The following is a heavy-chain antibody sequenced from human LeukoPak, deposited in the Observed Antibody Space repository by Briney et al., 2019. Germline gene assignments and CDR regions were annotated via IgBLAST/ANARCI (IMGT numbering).Heavy chain of an antibody. J-gene: IGHJ4*02. CDR3: AKTRPLDSSSWSHGDY. CDR1: GFILSNYW. CDR2: IKSDGSEI. V-gene: IGHV3-7*03. Sequence: PGGSLRLSCAASGFILSNYWMSWVRQAPGKGLEWVTNIKSDGSEINYVDSVKGRFTISRDNAKNSLYLQMNSLRAEDTAVYYCAKTRPLDSSSWSHGDYWGQGTLVTVSS. D-gene: IGHD6-13*01.